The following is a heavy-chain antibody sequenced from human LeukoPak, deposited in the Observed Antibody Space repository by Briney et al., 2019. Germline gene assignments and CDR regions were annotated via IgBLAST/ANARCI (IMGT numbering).Heavy chain of an antibody. D-gene: IGHD1-1*01. CDR1: GFSVSSNY. CDR2: IYGGVNT. Sequence: GGSLRLSCAASGFSVSSNYMNWVRQTPGKGLEWVSVIYGGVNTVYADSVKGRFTIPRDDSKNTLYLQMNSLRAEDTAVYYCAKSPKTGFLFDYWGQGTLVTVSS. CDR3: AKSPKTGFLFDY. J-gene: IGHJ4*02. V-gene: IGHV3-66*01.